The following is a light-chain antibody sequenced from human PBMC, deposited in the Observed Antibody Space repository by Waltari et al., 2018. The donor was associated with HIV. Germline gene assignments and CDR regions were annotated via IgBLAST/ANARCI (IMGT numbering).Light chain of an antibody. J-gene: IGKJ2*01. CDR1: QTVSSK. Sequence: EIVMTQSPATLSVSPGERATLSCRASQTVSSKLVWYQQKPGQAPRLLIYGASTRATGIPARISGSGSGTEFTLTISSLQSEDFAVYYCQQYNNWLYTFGQGTKLEIK. CDR3: QQYNNWLYT. V-gene: IGKV3-15*01. CDR2: GAS.